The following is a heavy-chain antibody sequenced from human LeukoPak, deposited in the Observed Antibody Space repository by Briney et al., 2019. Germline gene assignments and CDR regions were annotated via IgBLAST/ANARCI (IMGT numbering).Heavy chain of an antibody. J-gene: IGHJ4*02. CDR2: IYYSGST. V-gene: IGHV4-59*01. CDR3: ARVHKIWEYFDY. CDR1: GGSINTYF. D-gene: IGHD1-26*01. Sequence: SETLSLTCTVSGGSINTYFWSWIRQPPGKGLEWIGYIYYSGSTNYNPSLKSRVTISVDTSKNQFSLKLSSVTAADTAVYYCARVHKIWEYFDYWGRGTLVTVSS.